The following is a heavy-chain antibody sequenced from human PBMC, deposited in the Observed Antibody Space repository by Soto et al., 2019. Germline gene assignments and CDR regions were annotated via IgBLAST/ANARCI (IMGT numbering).Heavy chain of an antibody. J-gene: IGHJ3*02. CDR3: ASRSTGRAFDI. D-gene: IGHD1-1*01. CDR1: GFTFSSYA. V-gene: IGHV3-23*01. CDR2: ISGSGGST. Sequence: GESLKISCAASGFTFSSYAMSWVRQAPGKGLEWVSAISGSGGSTYYADSVKGRFTISRDNSKNTLYLQMSSLRAEDTAVYFCASRSTGRAFDIWGQGTMVTVSS.